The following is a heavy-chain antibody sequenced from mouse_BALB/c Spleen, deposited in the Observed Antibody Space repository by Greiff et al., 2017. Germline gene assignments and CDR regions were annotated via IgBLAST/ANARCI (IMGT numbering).Heavy chain of an antibody. CDR3: VRAGNRHYYAMDY. CDR2: IRSKSNNYST. V-gene: IGHV10-1*02. CDR1: GFTFNTYA. D-gene: IGHD2-1*01. J-gene: IGHJ4*01. Sequence: EVQLVESGGGLVQPKGSLKLSCAASGFTFNTYAMNWVRQSPGKGLEWVARIRSKSNNYSTSYADSVKDRFTISRDDSQSMLYLQMNNLNTEDTAMYYGVRAGNRHYYAMDYWGQGTSVIVSS.